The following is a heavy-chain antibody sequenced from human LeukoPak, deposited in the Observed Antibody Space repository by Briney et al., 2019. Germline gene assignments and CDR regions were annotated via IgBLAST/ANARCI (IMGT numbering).Heavy chain of an antibody. CDR1: GYTFIDYY. Sequence: ASVTVSCTASGYTFIDYYMHWVRQAPGQGLEWMGRINPNSGGTNYAQKFQGRVTMTRDTSITTPYMELSRLRSDDTAVYYCARETRGDYASFDYWGQGTLVTVSS. J-gene: IGHJ4*02. CDR3: ARETRGDYASFDY. D-gene: IGHD2-21*02. CDR2: INPNSGGT. V-gene: IGHV1-2*06.